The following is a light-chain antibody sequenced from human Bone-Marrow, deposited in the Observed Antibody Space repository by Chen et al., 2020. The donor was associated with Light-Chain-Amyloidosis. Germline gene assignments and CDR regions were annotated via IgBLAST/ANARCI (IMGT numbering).Light chain of an antibody. CDR3: SSYTITNTLV. CDR2: EVT. J-gene: IGLJ1*01. V-gene: IGLV2-14*01. Sequence: QSALTQPASVSGSPGQSITISCTGTSSDVGGDNHVSWYQQHPDKGPQLKIYEVTNRPSWVPDRFSGSKSDNNASLTISGLQTEDEADYFCSSYTITNTLVFGSGTRVTVL. CDR1: SSDVGGDNH.